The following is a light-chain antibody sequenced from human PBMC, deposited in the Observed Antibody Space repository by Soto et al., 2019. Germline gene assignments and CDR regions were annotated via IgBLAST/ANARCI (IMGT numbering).Light chain of an antibody. V-gene: IGLV1-40*01. CDR2: GNS. J-gene: IGLJ1*01. Sequence: QLVLTQPPSVSGAPGQRVTISCTGSSSNIGAGYDVHWYQQLPGTAPKLLIYGNSNRPSGVPDRFSGSKSGTSASLAITGLQAADEADYYCQSYDSSLSAYVFGTGTKVTVL. CDR3: QSYDSSLSAYV. CDR1: SSNIGAGYD.